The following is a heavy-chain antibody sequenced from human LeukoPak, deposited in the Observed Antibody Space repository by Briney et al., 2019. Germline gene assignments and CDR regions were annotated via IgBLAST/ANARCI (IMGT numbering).Heavy chain of an antibody. D-gene: IGHD3-10*01. CDR3: ASESGSGSSAFDY. J-gene: IGHJ4*02. V-gene: IGHV3-21*01. Sequence: PGGSLRLSCAASGFTFSSYSMNWVRQAPGKGLEWVSSISSSGSYIYYADSVKGRFTISRDNAKNSLYLQMNSLRAEDTAVYYCASESGSGSSAFDYWGQGTLVTVSS. CDR2: ISSSGSYI. CDR1: GFTFSSYS.